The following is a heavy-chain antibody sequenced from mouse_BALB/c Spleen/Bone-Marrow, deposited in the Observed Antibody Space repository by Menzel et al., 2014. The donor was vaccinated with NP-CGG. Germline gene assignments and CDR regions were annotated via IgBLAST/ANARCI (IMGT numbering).Heavy chain of an antibody. CDR1: SYTFTCYY. D-gene: IGHD3-2*01. V-gene: IGHV1S56*01. CDR3: AREWTARAVDY. J-gene: IGHJ2*01. CDR2: IYPGHVNT. Sequence: QVQLQQSGPELVKPGASVRISCKPSSYTFTCYYIHWVKQRPGQGLEWIGWIYPGHVNTQYNEKFMGKATLTADKSSSTAYMQLSSLTSDDSAVYFCAREWTARAVDYWSQGPPLTASS.